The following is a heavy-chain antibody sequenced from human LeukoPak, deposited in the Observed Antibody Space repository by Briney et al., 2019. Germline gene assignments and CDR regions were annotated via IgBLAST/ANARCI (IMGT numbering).Heavy chain of an antibody. V-gene: IGHV1-8*01. J-gene: IGHJ5*02. CDR3: ARALGDSSGSPGWFDP. Sequence: GASVKVSCKASGDTFTSYDINWVRQATGQGLEGMGWMSPNSGNTGYAQKFQGRVTMTRNTSISTAYMELSSLRSEDTAFYYCARALGDSSGSPGWFDPWGQGTLVTVSS. D-gene: IGHD3-22*01. CDR2: MSPNSGNT. CDR1: GDTFTSYD.